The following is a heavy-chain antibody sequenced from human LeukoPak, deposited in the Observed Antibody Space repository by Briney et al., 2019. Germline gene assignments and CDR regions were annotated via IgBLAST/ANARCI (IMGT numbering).Heavy chain of an antibody. J-gene: IGHJ3*02. V-gene: IGHV3-15*01. CDR2: IKTKSDGGTT. CDR3: STGFRGGCSGGSCPDAFDI. Sequence: GGSLRLSCAASGFTFINAWMNWVRQAPGKGLEWVGRIKTKSDGGTTDYAAPVKGRFTISRDDSKNTLCLQMNSLKTEDTAVYYCSTGFRGGCSGGSCPDAFDIWGQGTMVTVSS. D-gene: IGHD2-15*01. CDR1: GFTFINAW.